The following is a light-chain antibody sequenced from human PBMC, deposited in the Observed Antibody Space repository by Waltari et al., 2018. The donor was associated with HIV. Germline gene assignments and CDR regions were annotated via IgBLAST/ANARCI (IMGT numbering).Light chain of an antibody. CDR2: GNS. CDR1: SSTLGAGFD. J-gene: IGLJ3*02. CDR3: QSYDSSLSAWV. Sequence: QSVLTQPPPVSGAPGQRVTIPCTGSSSTLGAGFDVPWYQQLPGTAPNLLIYGNSDRPSGVPDRFSGSKSGTSASLAITGLQAEDEADYYCQSYDSSLSAWVFGGGTRLTVL. V-gene: IGLV1-40*01.